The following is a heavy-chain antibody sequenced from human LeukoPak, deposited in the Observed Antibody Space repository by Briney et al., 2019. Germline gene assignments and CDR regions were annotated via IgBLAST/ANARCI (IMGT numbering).Heavy chain of an antibody. CDR2: ISGSGGST. D-gene: IGHD6-19*01. J-gene: IGHJ4*02. V-gene: IGHV3-23*01. CDR1: GFTFSSYG. CDR3: AKARRQWLVTGEVDY. Sequence: GGSLRLSCAASGFTFSSYGMSWVRQAPGKGLEWVSAISGSGGSTYYADSVKGRFTISRDNSKNTLYLQMNSLRAEDTAVYYCAKARRQWLVTGEVDYWGQGTLVTVPS.